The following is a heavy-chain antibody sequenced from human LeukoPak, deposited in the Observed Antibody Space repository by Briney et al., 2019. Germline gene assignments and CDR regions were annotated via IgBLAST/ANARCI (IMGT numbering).Heavy chain of an antibody. D-gene: IGHD3-3*01. CDR2: IKLDGSEK. V-gene: IGHV3-7*03. J-gene: IGHJ4*02. CDR1: GFTFGKYW. Sequence: GGSLRLSCVASGFTFGKYWMSWARQAPGKGLEWVANIKLDGSEKNYVDSVKGRFTISRDNTKNSLYLQMNSLRAEDTAVFYCARDQYDTWSRRGNFDSWGQGTLVIVSS. CDR3: ARDQYDTWSRRGNFDS.